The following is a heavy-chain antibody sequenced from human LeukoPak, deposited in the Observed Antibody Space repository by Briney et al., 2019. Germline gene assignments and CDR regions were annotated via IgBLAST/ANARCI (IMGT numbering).Heavy chain of an antibody. CDR3: AKDGGPTVFYYFDY. Sequence: GGSLRLSCAASGFTFSDSAMSWVRQAPGKGLEWVSGISGGSGNTNYADSVKGRFTVSRDNSKNTLYLQMNSLRADDPAVYYCAKDGGPTVFYYFDYWGRGTLVTVS. D-gene: IGHD1-1*01. J-gene: IGHJ4*02. CDR2: ISGGSGNT. V-gene: IGHV3-23*01. CDR1: GFTFSDSA.